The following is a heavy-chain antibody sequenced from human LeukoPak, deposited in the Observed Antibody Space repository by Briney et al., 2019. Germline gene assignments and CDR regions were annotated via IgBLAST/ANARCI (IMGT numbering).Heavy chain of an antibody. D-gene: IGHD1-26*01. J-gene: IGHJ6*03. Sequence: GGPLRLSCAASGFTFSSYAMHWVRQAPGKGLEWVAVISYDGSNKYYADSVKGRFTISRDNSKNTLYLQMNSLRAEDTAVYYCARRSFASPYYYYMDVWGKGTTVTVSS. V-gene: IGHV3-30-3*01. CDR3: ARRSFASPYYYYMDV. CDR2: ISYDGSNK. CDR1: GFTFSSYA.